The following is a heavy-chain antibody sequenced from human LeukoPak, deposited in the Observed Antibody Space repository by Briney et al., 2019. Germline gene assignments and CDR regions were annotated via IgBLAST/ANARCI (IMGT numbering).Heavy chain of an antibody. Sequence: ASVKVSCKASGYTFTSYDINWVRQATGQGLEWMGWMNPNSGNTGYAQKFQGRVTMTRNTSISTAYMELSSLRSEDTAVYYCARSAAGGYYDFWSGYRTRYYYYYGMDVWGQGTTVTVPS. CDR3: ARSAAGGYYDFWSGYRTRYYYYYGMDV. D-gene: IGHD3-3*01. V-gene: IGHV1-8*01. CDR2: MNPNSGNT. CDR1: GYTFTSYD. J-gene: IGHJ6*02.